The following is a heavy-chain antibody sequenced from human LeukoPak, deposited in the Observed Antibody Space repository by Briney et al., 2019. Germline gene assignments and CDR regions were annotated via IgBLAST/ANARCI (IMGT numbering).Heavy chain of an antibody. CDR2: INWNGGSS. CDR1: GFTFDDYA. J-gene: IGHJ6*03. CDR3: ARVARGSSGYYYGFSGKSGYMDV. D-gene: IGHD3-22*01. Sequence: GGSLRLSCTVSGFTFDDYAMSWVRQVPGKGLEWVSGINWNGGSSGYAGSVKGRFTISRDNAKNSLYLQMDSLRAEDTALYHCARVARGSSGYYYGFSGKSGYMDVWGKGTTVTVSS. V-gene: IGHV3-20*01.